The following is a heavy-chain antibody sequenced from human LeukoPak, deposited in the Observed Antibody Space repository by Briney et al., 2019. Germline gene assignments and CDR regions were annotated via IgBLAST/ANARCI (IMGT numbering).Heavy chain of an antibody. Sequence: PSETLSLTCAVSGGSISGSNWWSWVRQPPGKGLEWIGEIYHSGSTNYNPSLKSRVTISVDKSKNQFSLKLSSVTAAHTAVYYCARGADSGTYLLAFDYWGQGTLVTVSS. CDR1: GGSISGSNW. V-gene: IGHV4-4*02. CDR3: ARGADSGTYLLAFDY. CDR2: IYHSGST. J-gene: IGHJ4*02. D-gene: IGHD1-26*01.